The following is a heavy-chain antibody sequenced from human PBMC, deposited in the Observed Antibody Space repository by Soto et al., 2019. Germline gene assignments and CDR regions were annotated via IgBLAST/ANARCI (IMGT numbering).Heavy chain of an antibody. CDR2: IDPSDSYT. V-gene: IGHV5-10-1*01. Sequence: PGESLKICCKGSGYSFTSYWISWVRQMPGKGLEWMGRIDPSDSYTNYSPSFQGHVTISADKSISTAYLQWSSLKASDTAMYYCARHDDSSSPYYYYYGMDVWGPGTTVTVSS. D-gene: IGHD6-6*01. CDR3: ARHDDSSSPYYYYYGMDV. CDR1: GYSFTSYW. J-gene: IGHJ6*02.